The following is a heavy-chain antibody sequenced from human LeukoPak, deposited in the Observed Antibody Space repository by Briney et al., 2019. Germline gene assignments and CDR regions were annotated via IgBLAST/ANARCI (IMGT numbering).Heavy chain of an antibody. CDR1: GDSVSSNSAA. CDR3: ARDLGDRSAFDI. D-gene: IGHD3-16*01. V-gene: IGHV6-1*01. Sequence: QTLSLTCAISGDSVSSNSAAWNWIRQSPSRGLEWLGRTYYRSNWYNDYGVSVNSRITINSDTSKNRFSLQLNSVTPEDTALYYCARDLGDRSAFDIWGQGTMVTVST. J-gene: IGHJ3*02. CDR2: TYYRSNWYN.